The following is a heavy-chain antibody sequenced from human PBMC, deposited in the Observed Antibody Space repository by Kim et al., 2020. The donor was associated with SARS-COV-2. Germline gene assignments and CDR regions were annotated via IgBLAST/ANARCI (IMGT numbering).Heavy chain of an antibody. Sequence: SETLSLTCAVYGGSFSGYYWSWIRQPPGKGLEWIGEINHSGSTNYNPSLKSRVTISVDTSKNQFSLKLSSVTAADTAVYYCARGGMYSSSWKRIFDYWGQGTLVTVSS. J-gene: IGHJ4*02. CDR3: ARGGMYSSSWKRIFDY. V-gene: IGHV4-34*01. CDR1: GGSFSGYY. D-gene: IGHD6-13*01. CDR2: INHSGST.